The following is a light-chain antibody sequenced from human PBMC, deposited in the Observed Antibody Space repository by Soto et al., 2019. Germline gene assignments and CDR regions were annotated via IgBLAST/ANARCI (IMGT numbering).Light chain of an antibody. V-gene: IGKV1-5*03. J-gene: IGKJ1*01. Sequence: DIQRPQSPSTLSASIGDRVTITCRASQSISNWLAWYQQKPGKAPKLLIYKASTLKSGVPSRFSGSGSGTEFALTISSLQPDDFATYYCQQYNSYSWTFGQGTKVDIK. CDR3: QQYNSYSWT. CDR1: QSISNW. CDR2: KAS.